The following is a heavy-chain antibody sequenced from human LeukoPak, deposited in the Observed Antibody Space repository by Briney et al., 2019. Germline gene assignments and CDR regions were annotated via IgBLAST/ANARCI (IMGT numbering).Heavy chain of an antibody. CDR3: AREGLRRFDY. V-gene: IGHV3-30*04. Sequence: PGRSLRLSCAASGFTFSSYAMHWVRQAPGKGLEWVAVISYDGSNKYYADSVKGRFTISRDNSKSTLYLQMNSLRAEDTAVYYCAREGLRRFDYWGQGTLVTVSS. D-gene: IGHD2-15*01. J-gene: IGHJ4*02. CDR2: ISYDGSNK. CDR1: GFTFSSYA.